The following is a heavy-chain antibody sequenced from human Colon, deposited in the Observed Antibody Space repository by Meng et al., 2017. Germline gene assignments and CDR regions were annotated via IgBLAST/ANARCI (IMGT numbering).Heavy chain of an antibody. CDR3: ARDRLPGDYRGLHV. CDR1: GGAISTYY. V-gene: IGHV4-59*01. Sequence: GQLQESDPGLGTPSENQSLTCTVAGGAISTYYCSVIRHPPGKRLEWIVYIYDSGSTNYNPSLKRRVTITVDTSKNQFSLNLRSVSAADTAVYYGARDRLPGDYRGLHVWGQGTTVTVSS. J-gene: IGHJ6*02. CDR2: IYDSGST. D-gene: IGHD3-10*01.